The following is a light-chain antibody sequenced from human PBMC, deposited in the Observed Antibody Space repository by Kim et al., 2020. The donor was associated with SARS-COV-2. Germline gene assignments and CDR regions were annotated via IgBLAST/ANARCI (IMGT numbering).Light chain of an antibody. J-gene: IGLJ3*02. CDR2: ENN. CDR1: SGSIASTN. CDR3: QSFDSNIQV. V-gene: IGLV6-57*01. Sequence: NFMLTQPHSVSESPGKTVTISCTRSSGSIASTNVQWYQQRPGTSPTAVIFENNQRPSGVPDRFSGSIDGSSNSASLTISELKTEDEADYYCQSFDSNIQVFGGGTQLTVL.